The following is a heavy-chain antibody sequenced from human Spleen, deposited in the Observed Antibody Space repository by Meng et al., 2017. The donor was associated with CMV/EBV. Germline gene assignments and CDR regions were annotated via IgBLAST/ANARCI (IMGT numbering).Heavy chain of an antibody. V-gene: IGHV1-69*05. CDR1: FSSYA. CDR2: IIPIFGTA. Sequence: FSSYAISWVRQAPGQGLEWMGGIIPIFGTANYAQKFQGRVTITTDESTSTAYMELSSLRSEDTAVYYCARGSTRRVGAKYYYYGMDVWGQGTTVTVSS. J-gene: IGHJ6*02. CDR3: ARGSTRRVGAKYYYYGMDV. D-gene: IGHD1-26*01.